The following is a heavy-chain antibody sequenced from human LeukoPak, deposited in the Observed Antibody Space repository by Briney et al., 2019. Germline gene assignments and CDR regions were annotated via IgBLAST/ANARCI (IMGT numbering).Heavy chain of an antibody. CDR3: AKALGSIVVTASDY. CDR2: ISGSGGAT. CDR1: GFTFNNYA. D-gene: IGHD5-12*01. V-gene: IGHV3-23*01. J-gene: IGHJ4*02. Sequence: GGSLRLSCAASGFTFNNYAMSWVRQAPGKGLEWVSAISGSGGATYFADSVKGRFTSSRDNSKNTLYLQMHSLRAEDTAVYYCAKALGSIVVTASDYWGQGTLVTVSS.